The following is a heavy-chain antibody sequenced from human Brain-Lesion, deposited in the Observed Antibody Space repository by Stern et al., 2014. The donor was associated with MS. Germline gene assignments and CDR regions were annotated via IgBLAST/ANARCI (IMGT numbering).Heavy chain of an antibody. CDR2: IFNRAST. CDR3: ARGRVVPGFQYYATDV. CDR1: GGSISSGGYY. V-gene: IGHV4-61*02. Sequence: VQLVESGPGLVKPSQTLSLSCTVSGGSISSGGYYWSWIRQPAGKGLEWIGRIFNRASTSYNPSLKSRVTISIDPSKNQFSLRLNSMTAADTAVYYCARGRVVPGFQYYATDVWGQGTTVIVSS. J-gene: IGHJ6*02. D-gene: IGHD2-2*01.